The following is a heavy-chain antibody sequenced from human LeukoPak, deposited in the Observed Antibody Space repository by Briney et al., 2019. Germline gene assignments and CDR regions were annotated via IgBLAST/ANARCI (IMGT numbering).Heavy chain of an antibody. CDR3: ATVYCSSTSCLTDPYYFDY. V-gene: IGHV1-24*01. J-gene: IGHJ4*02. D-gene: IGHD2-2*01. CDR2: FDPGDGET. Sequence: SVKVSCKVSGYTLTELSMHWVRQAPGKGLEWMGGFDPGDGETIYAQKFQGRVTMTEDTSTDTAYMELSSLRSEDTAVYYCATVYCSSTSCLTDPYYFDYWGQGTLVTVSS. CDR1: GYTLTELS.